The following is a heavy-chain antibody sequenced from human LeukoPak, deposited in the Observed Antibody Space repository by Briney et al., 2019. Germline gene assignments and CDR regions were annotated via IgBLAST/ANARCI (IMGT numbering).Heavy chain of an antibody. CDR1: GFTFSEYY. CDR3: ARGVRDSSGYGDY. D-gene: IGHD3-22*01. J-gene: IGHJ4*02. CDR2: ISSSGSTI. V-gene: IGHV3-11*01. Sequence: GGSLTLSCAASGFTFSEYYMSWIRQAPGKGLEWVSYISSSGSTIYYAATVKGRFTISRDNAKNSLYLQMNSLRAEDTAVYYCARGVRDSSGYGDYWGQGTLVTVSS.